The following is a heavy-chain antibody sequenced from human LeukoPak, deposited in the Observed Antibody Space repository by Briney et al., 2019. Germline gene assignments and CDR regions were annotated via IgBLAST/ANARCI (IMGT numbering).Heavy chain of an antibody. J-gene: IGHJ4*02. CDR3: AKAPWAAVAGTGSFDY. CDR1: GFTFDDYA. CDR2: ISWNSGSI. Sequence: GGSLRLSCAASGFTFDDYAMHWVRQAPGKGLEWVSGISWNSGSIGYADSVEGRFTISRDNAKNSLYLQMNSLRAEDTALYYCAKAPWAAVAGTGSFDYWGQGTLVTVSS. V-gene: IGHV3-9*01. D-gene: IGHD6-19*01.